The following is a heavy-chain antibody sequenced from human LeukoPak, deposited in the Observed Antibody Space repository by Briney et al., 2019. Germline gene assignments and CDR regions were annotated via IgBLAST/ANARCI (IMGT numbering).Heavy chain of an antibody. CDR1: GFTFSIHA. J-gene: IGHJ4*02. CDR3: AKLGTDCSGASCHRRSFDY. Sequence: PGGSLRLSCAASGFTFSIHAMSWVRQAPGKGLEWVSAITDSGDSTYYADSVEGRFTISRDNSKNTLYLQMNSLRAEDTAVYYCAKLGTDCSGASCHRRSFDYWGQGTLVTVSS. D-gene: IGHD2-15*01. V-gene: IGHV3-23*01. CDR2: ITDSGDST.